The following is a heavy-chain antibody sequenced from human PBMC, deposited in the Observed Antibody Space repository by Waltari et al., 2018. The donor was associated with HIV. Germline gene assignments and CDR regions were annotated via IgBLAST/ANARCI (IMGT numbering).Heavy chain of an antibody. CDR2: INSDGSST. CDR3: ASLYNYVWGSPPPFDY. D-gene: IGHD3-16*01. Sequence: EVQLVESGGGLVQSGGSLRLSCAASGFTFSSYWMHWVRQAPGKWLVWVSRINSDGSSTNYADSVKGRFTISRDNAKNTVYLQMNSLRAEDTALYYCASLYNYVWGSPPPFDYWGQGTLVTVSS. CDR1: GFTFSSYW. J-gene: IGHJ4*02. V-gene: IGHV3-74*01.